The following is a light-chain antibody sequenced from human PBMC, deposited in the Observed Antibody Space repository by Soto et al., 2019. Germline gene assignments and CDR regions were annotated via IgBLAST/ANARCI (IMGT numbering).Light chain of an antibody. V-gene: IGKV1-5*03. J-gene: IGKJ2*01. CDR3: QQYLTYPYT. Sequence: DIQMTQSPSTLSASVGDRVTITCRASQSINSWLAWYQQKAGKAPKALIYKASNLERGVPSRFSGSGSGTEFTLTVVSLQPDDCATYYCQQYLTYPYTFGQGTKVEIK. CDR2: KAS. CDR1: QSINSW.